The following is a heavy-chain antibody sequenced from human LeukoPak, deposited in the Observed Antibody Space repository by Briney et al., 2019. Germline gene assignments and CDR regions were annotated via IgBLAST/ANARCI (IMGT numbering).Heavy chain of an antibody. D-gene: IGHD3-9*01. J-gene: IGHJ3*02. Sequence: PGGSLRLSCVASGFTFRNYGMHWVRQAPGKGLDWVAVISYDGSNKYYADSVKGRFTISRDNSKNTLYLQMNSLRAEDTAVYYCAKVRYFGPSAFDIWGQGTMVTVSS. V-gene: IGHV3-30*18. CDR1: GFTFRNYG. CDR3: AKVRYFGPSAFDI. CDR2: ISYDGSNK.